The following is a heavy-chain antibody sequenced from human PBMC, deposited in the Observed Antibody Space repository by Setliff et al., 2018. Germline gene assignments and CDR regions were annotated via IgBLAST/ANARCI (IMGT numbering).Heavy chain of an antibody. V-gene: IGHV1-8*03. CDR3: AGVLRDYYGSGSYYNWFDP. CDR1: GYTFTTYY. Sequence: ASVKVSCKASGYTFTTYYMHWVRQATGQGLEWMGWINPNSGNTGYAQNFQGRVTITRDTSASTAYMELSSLRSEDTAVYFCAGVLRDYYGSGSYYNWFDPWGQGTLVTVSS. D-gene: IGHD3-10*01. CDR2: INPNSGNT. J-gene: IGHJ5*02.